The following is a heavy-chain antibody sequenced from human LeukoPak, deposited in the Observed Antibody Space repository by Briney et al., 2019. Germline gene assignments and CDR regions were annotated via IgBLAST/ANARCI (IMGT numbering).Heavy chain of an antibody. V-gene: IGHV3-74*01. CDR2: IKGDGSHT. CDR3: VRDWNHFDFDS. Sequence: GGSLRLSCAASGFTFRNYWMHWIRQAPGKGLVWVSRIKGDGSHTIYADSVKGRFTISRDNAKNTLYLQMRSLRLEDTALYYCVRDWNHFDFDSWGQGTLVTVSS. D-gene: IGHD1-14*01. J-gene: IGHJ5*01. CDR1: GFTFRNYW.